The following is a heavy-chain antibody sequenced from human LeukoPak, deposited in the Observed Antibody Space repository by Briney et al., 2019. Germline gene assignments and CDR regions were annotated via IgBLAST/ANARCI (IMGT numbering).Heavy chain of an antibody. CDR1: GYTFTGYY. V-gene: IGHV1-2*02. J-gene: IGHJ6*03. D-gene: IGHD2-21*01. CDR2: INPNSGGT. CDR3: ARGQGGIDYYYYMDV. Sequence: ASVKVSCKASGYTFTGYYMHWVRQAPGQGLEWMGWINPNSGGTNYAQKFQGRVTMTRDTSISTAHMELSRLRSDDTAVYYCARGQGGIDYYYYMDVWGKGTTVTVSS.